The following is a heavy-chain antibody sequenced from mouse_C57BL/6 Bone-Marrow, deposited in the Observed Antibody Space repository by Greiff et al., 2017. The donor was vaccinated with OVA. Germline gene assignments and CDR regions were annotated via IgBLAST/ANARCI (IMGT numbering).Heavy chain of an antibody. Sequence: VKLQQPGAELVKPGASVKMSCKASGYTFTSYWITWVKQRPGQGLEWIGDIYPGSGSTNYNEKFKSKATLTVDTSSSTAYMQRSSLTSEDSAVYYCARQLSLHYYAIDYWGQGTSVTVSS. V-gene: IGHV1-55*01. CDR3: ARQLSLHYYAIDY. D-gene: IGHD3-2*02. J-gene: IGHJ4*01. CDR2: IYPGSGST. CDR1: GYTFTSYW.